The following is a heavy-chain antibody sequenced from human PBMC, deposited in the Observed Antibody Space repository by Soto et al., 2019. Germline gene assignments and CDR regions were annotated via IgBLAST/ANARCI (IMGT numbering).Heavy chain of an antibody. J-gene: IGHJ4*02. CDR2: SNPNSGGT. CDR3: ARDGGGYSYGTFGY. CDR1: GYTFTGYY. Sequence: QVQLVQSGAEVKKPGASVKVSCKASGYTFTGYYMQWARQAPGQGLEWMGWSNPNSGGTNYAQKVHGWGTMTRDTSISTAYMELSRLRSDDTAVYYCARDGGGYSYGTFGYWGQGTLVTVSS. V-gene: IGHV1-2*04. D-gene: IGHD5-18*01.